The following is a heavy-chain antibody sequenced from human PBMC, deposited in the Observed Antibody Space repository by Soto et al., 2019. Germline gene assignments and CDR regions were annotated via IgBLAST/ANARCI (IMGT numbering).Heavy chain of an antibody. CDR1: GFTFSSYG. D-gene: IGHD3-3*01. CDR3: ARDGRAWYDFWSGYSYFDY. V-gene: IGHV3-33*01. CDR2: IWYDGSNK. J-gene: IGHJ4*02. Sequence: GGSLRLSCAASGFTFSSYGMHWVRQAPGNGLEWVAVIWYDGSNKYYADSVKGRFTISRDNSKNTLYLQMNSLRAEDTAVYYCARDGRAWYDFWSGYSYFDYWGQGTLVTVSS.